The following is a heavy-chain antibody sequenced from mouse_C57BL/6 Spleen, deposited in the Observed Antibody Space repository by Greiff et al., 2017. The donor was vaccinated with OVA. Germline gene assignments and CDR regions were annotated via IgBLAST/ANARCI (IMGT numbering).Heavy chain of an antibody. CDR3: ARRGDYDSVEYFDV. J-gene: IGHJ1*03. V-gene: IGHV1-55*01. CDR1: GYTFTSYW. Sequence: QVQLKQPGAELVKPGASVKMSCKASGYTFTSYWITWVKQRPGQGLEWIGDIYPGSGSTNYNEKFKSKATLTVDTSSSTAYMQLSSLTSEDSAVYYCARRGDYDSVEYFDVWGTGTTVTVSS. D-gene: IGHD2-4*01. CDR2: IYPGSGST.